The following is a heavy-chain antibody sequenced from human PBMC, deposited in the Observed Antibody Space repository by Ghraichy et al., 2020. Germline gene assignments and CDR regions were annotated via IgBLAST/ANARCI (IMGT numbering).Heavy chain of an antibody. V-gene: IGHV4-59*02. D-gene: IGHD3-10*01. J-gene: IGHJ4*02. CDR1: GTSVRSYF. CDR2: IFYSGST. CDR3: ARMGGYKDPLWY. Sequence: SETLSLTCTVSGTSVRSYFWSWIRQPPGKGLERIGDIFYSGSTNYNPSLKSRVTISIDASSNQFSLNLSSVTAADTAVYYCARMGGYKDPLWYWGQGTLVAVSA.